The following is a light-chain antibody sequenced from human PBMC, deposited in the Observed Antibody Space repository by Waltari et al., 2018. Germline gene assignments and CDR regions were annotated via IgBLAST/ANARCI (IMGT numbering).Light chain of an antibody. CDR3: QHYVRLPVT. J-gene: IGKJ1*01. CDR1: QSISSY. CDR2: AAS. Sequence: DIQMTQSPSSLSASVGDRVTITCRASQSISSYLNWYQQKPGKAPKLLIYAASSLQSGVPSRFSGSGSGTDFTLTISSLQPEDFAVYYCQHYVRLPVTFGQGTTVEIK. V-gene: IGKV1-39*01.